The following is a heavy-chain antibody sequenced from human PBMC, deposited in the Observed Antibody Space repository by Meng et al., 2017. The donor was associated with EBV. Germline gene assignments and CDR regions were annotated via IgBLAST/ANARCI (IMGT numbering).Heavy chain of an antibody. Sequence: QGPLVQSGAEVQKPGASVKVSCKASGYTFTSYDINWVRQATGQGFEWMGWMNPNSGNTGYAQKFQGRVTMTRNTSISTAYMELSSLRSEDTAVYYCARGVGTIFGVVIKNWFDPWGQGTLVTVSS. J-gene: IGHJ5*02. V-gene: IGHV1-8*01. CDR2: MNPNSGNT. CDR1: GYTFTSYD. CDR3: ARGVGTIFGVVIKNWFDP. D-gene: IGHD3-3*01.